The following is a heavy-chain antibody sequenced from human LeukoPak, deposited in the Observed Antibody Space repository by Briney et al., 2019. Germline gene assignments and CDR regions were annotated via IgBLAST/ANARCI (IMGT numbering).Heavy chain of an antibody. CDR1: GGTFSSYA. CDR2: INPIFGIA. J-gene: IGHJ4*02. V-gene: IGHV1-69*04. D-gene: IGHD2-2*01. Sequence: SVKVSCKASGGTFSSYAISWVRQAPGQGLEWMGRINPIFGIANYAQKFQGRVTITADKSTSTAYMELSSLRSEDTAVYYCASLGSSKEWRESFDYWGQGTLVTVSS. CDR3: ASLGSSKEWRESFDY.